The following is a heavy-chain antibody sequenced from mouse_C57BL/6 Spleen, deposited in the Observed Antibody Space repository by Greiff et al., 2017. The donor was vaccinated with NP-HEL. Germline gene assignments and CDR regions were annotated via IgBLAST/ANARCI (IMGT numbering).Heavy chain of an antibody. CDR2: INPNNGGT. CDR3: ATYDHDGKLVAY. CDR1: GYTFTDYN. D-gene: IGHD2-4*01. V-gene: IGHV1-22*01. J-gene: IGHJ3*01. Sequence: EVQLQQSGPELVKPGASVKMSCKASGYTFTDYNMHWVKQSHGKSLEWIGYINPNNGGTSYNQKFKGKATLTVNKSSSTAYMELRSLTSEDSAVYYCATYDHDGKLVAYWGQGTLVTVSA.